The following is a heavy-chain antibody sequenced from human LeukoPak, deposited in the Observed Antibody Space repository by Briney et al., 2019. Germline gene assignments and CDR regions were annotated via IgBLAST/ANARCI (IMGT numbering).Heavy chain of an antibody. Sequence: RRSLRLSCAPSRFTFSSYFIHWVRHPPAKGRVWVSLIKTDGSTNYANSVKGRFTIPRDNAKNKVSLQMNRLRAEDTGVYYCASAPSEIGGYYPEYFRHWGQGALVTVCS. CDR1: RFTFSSYF. V-gene: IGHV3-74*01. J-gene: IGHJ1*01. D-gene: IGHD3-22*01. CDR2: IKTDGST. CDR3: ASAPSEIGGYYPEYFRH.